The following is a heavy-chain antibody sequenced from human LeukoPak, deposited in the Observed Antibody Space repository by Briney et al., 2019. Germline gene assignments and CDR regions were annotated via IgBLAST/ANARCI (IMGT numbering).Heavy chain of an antibody. D-gene: IGHD3-10*01. CDR2: ISAYNGNT. CDR1: GYTFTSYG. V-gene: IGHV1-18*01. Sequence: ASVKVSYKASGYTFTSYGLSWVRQAPGQGLEWMGWISAYNGNTKYAQKFQGRVTMTTDTSTSTAYMELRSLRSDDTAVYYCARDYDFGSGSYDYWGQGTLVTVSS. CDR3: ARDYDFGSGSYDY. J-gene: IGHJ4*02.